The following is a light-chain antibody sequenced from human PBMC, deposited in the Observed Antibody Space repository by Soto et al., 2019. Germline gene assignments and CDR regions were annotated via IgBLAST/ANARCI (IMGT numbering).Light chain of an antibody. CDR3: QQSYSTLT. Sequence: DIQMTQSPSSLSASVGDRVTITCRASQSISTNLNWYHQKPGKAPKLLIFSSSRLQSGVPSRFSGSGSGTDFTLTISSLQPEDFATYYCQQSYSTLTFSGGTKVEIK. J-gene: IGKJ4*01. CDR2: SSS. V-gene: IGKV1-39*01. CDR1: QSISTN.